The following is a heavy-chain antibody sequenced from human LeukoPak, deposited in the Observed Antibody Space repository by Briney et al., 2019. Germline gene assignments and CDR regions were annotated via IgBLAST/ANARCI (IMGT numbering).Heavy chain of an antibody. Sequence: GGSLRLPCAASGFTFSSYAMSWVRQAPGKGLEWVSAISGSGGSTYYADSVKGRFTISRDNSKNTLYLQMNSLRAEDTAVYYCAKACLTTVISEPDYWGQGTLVTVSS. V-gene: IGHV3-23*01. CDR2: ISGSGGST. CDR3: AKACLTTVISEPDY. D-gene: IGHD4-17*01. CDR1: GFTFSSYA. J-gene: IGHJ4*02.